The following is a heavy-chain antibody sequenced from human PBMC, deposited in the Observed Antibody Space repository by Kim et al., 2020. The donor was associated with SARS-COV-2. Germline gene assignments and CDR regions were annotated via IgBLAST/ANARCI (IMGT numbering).Heavy chain of an antibody. Sequence: ASVKVSCKASGYTFTSYDINWVRQATGQGLEWMGWMNPNSGNTGYAQKFQGRVTMTRNTSISTAYMELSSLRSEDTAVYYCARGRAGRGYSSSWYWRGGDYWGQGTLVTVSS. D-gene: IGHD6-13*01. CDR2: MNPNSGNT. V-gene: IGHV1-8*01. CDR1: GYTFTSYD. J-gene: IGHJ4*02. CDR3: ARGRAGRGYSSSWYWRGGDY.